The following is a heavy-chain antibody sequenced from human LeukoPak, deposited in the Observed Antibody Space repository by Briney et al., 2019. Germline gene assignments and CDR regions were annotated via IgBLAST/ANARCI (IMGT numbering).Heavy chain of an antibody. CDR3: AREGLITVIRGLNFGY. CDR1: THSVSTDYY. D-gene: IGHD3-10*01. CDR2: IYHDGST. Sequence: SETLSLTCTVSTHSVSTDYYWGWIRQPPGKGLEWVGNIYHDGSTYYTPSLKSRVTISVDTSKNQFSLKLTSVTAADTAVYYCAREGLITVIRGLNFGYWGQGTLVGVSS. J-gene: IGHJ4*02. V-gene: IGHV4-38-2*02.